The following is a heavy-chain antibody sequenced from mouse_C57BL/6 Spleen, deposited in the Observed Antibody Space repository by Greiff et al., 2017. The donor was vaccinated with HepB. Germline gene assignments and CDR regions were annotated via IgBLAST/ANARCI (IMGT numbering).Heavy chain of an antibody. J-gene: IGHJ4*01. V-gene: IGHV1-54*01. D-gene: IGHD2-2*01. CDR2: INPGSGGT. CDR3: AKGGQEVTTYYYAMDY. Sequence: QVQLQQSGAELVRPGTSVKVSCKASGYAFTNYLIEWVKQRPGQGLEWIGVINPGSGGTNYNEKVKGKANLTADKSSSTAYMQLSSLTSEDPAVYICAKGGQEVTTYYYAMDYWGQGTSVTVSS. CDR1: GYAFTNYL.